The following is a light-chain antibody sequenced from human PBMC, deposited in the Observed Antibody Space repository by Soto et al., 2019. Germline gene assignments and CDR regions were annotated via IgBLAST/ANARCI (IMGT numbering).Light chain of an antibody. Sequence: QLVLTQSPSASASLGASVKLTCTLSSGHSSYAIAWHQQQPEKGPRYLMKLNGDGSHSKGDGIPDRFSGSSSGAERYLTISSLQSEDEADYYCQTWDTGPWVFGGGTKLTVL. J-gene: IGLJ3*02. CDR2: LNGDGSH. CDR1: SGHSSYA. V-gene: IGLV4-69*01. CDR3: QTWDTGPWV.